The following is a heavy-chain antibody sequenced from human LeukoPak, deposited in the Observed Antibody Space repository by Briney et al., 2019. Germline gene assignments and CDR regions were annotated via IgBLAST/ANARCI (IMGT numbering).Heavy chain of an antibody. D-gene: IGHD5-18*01. CDR1: GYTFTGYY. J-gene: IGHJ4*02. CDR3: ARDAGYSYGYDY. Sequence: GASVKVSCKASGYTFTGYYMHWVRQAPGQGLEWMGRINPNSGGTNYAQKFQGRVTMTRDTSISTAYMELSRLRSDDTAVYHCARDAGYSYGYDYWGQGTLVTVSS. CDR2: INPNSGGT. V-gene: IGHV1-2*06.